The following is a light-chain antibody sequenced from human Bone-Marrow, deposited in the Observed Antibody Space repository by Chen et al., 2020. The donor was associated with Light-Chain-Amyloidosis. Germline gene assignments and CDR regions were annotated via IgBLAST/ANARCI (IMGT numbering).Light chain of an antibody. V-gene: IGLV1-47*01. CDR2: RNN. CDR3: AEWDGSLCGYV. Sequence: QSVLTQPPSASGTPGQRVTISCSGASSNIGINYVYWYQHFPGAAPNLLIHRNNQRPSGFPARVAAAKEAPSAFRALSGLRAAVEAVYYCAEWDGSLCGYVFDPGPKVFVL. CDR1: SSNIGINY. J-gene: IGLJ1*01.